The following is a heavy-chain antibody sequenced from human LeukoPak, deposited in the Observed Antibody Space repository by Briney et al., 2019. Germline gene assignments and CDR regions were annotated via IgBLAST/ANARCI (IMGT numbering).Heavy chain of an antibody. CDR1: GFTFSSYS. V-gene: IGHV3-21*03. Sequence: GGSLRLSCAASGFTFSSYSMNWVRQAPGKGLEWVSSISSSSSYIYYADSVKGRFTISRDNAKNSLYLQMNSLRAEDTAVYYCTTDLVPYGSGSYYGIYYYYYYMDVWGKGTTVTISS. CDR2: ISSSSSYI. CDR3: TTDLVPYGSGSYYGIYYYYYYMDV. D-gene: IGHD3-10*01. J-gene: IGHJ6*03.